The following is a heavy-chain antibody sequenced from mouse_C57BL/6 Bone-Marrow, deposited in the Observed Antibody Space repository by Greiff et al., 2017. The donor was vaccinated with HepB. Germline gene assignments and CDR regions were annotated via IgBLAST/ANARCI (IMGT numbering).Heavy chain of an antibody. CDR3: APSTTVVATDYAMDY. CDR1: GYSFTGYY. J-gene: IGHJ4*01. CDR2: INPSTGGT. D-gene: IGHD1-1*01. Sequence: VQLQQSGPELVKPGASVKISCKASGYSFTGYYMNWVKQSPEKSLEWIGEINPSTGGTTYNQKFKAKATLTVDKSSSTAYMQLKSLTSEDSAVYYCAPSTTVVATDYAMDYWGQGTSVTVSS. V-gene: IGHV1-42*01.